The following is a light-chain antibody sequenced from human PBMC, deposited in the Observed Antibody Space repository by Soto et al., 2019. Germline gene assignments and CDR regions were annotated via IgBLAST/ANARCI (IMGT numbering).Light chain of an antibody. CDR2: GAY. J-gene: IGKJ1*01. CDR1: QAMRND. CDR3: LQDYTYPWK. Sequence: AIQMTQSPSSLSAPVGDRVTITCRATQAMRNDLSWYQHKPGAAPRLLIYGAYRLQSGVPSRFSGRRSGTEFTLTIASLQPEDSATYYCLQDYTYPWKFGQGTRV. V-gene: IGKV1-6*01.